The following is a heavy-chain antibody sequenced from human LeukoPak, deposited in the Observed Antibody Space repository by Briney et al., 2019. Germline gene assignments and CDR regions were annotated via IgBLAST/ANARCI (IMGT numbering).Heavy chain of an antibody. D-gene: IGHD3-22*01. V-gene: IGHV3-74*01. CDR3: ARGPGSSGGAYVGDY. J-gene: IGHJ4*01. CDR2: IDGGGSST. CDR1: GFTFSYHW. Sequence: GGSLRLSCGASGFTFSYHWMHWVRQVPGKGVVWVSRIDGGGSSTSYADSVKGRFSISRDNAKSTLYLQMSSLRAEDTAVYYCARGPGSSGGAYVGDYWGPGTLVTVSS.